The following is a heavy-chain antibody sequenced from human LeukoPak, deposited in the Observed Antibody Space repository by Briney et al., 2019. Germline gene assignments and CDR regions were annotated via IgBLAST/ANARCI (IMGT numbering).Heavy chain of an antibody. CDR2: MYHTGNS. D-gene: IGHD6-6*01. V-gene: IGHV4-4*02. Sequence: PSETLSLTCAVSGGSITSNNWWSWVRQSPGKGLEWIGEMYHTGNSNYNPSLKSRVTISVDKSKNQFSMKLTSVTAEDTAFYYCARDVGARLPGYWGQGILVTVSS. CDR1: GGSITSNNW. J-gene: IGHJ4*02. CDR3: ARDVGARLPGY.